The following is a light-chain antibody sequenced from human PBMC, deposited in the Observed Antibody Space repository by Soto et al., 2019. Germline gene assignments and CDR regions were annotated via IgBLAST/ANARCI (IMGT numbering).Light chain of an antibody. CDR3: GTWDNSLSTSVV. CDR1: SSNIGNNF. CDR2: DNN. V-gene: IGLV1-51*01. Sequence: QAVVTQPPSVSAAPGQKVTISCSGSSSNIGNNFVSWYQQLPGTAPKLLIFDNNKRPSGIPDRFSGSKSGTSATLGITGVQTGDEADYYCGTWDNSLSTSVVFGGGTQLTVL. J-gene: IGLJ2*01.